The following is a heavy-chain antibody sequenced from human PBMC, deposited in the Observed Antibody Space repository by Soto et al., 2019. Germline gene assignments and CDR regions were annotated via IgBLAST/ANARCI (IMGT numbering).Heavy chain of an antibody. J-gene: IGHJ5*02. D-gene: IGHD2-21*01. CDR3: SRGIKGGLDA. Sequence: QVQLAETGGGVVQPGRSLRLSCATSGFVSNDYDIHWVRQAPGKGLAWLASISYDGSNKYYADSVKGRFTISRDNSKNTLSVQINSLGADDTAVYYCSRGIKGGLDAWGPGTLVTVSS. CDR2: ISYDGSNK. CDR1: GFVSNDYD. V-gene: IGHV3-30*03.